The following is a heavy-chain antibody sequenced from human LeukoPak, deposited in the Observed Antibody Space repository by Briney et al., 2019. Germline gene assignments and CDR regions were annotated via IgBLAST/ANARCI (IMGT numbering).Heavy chain of an antibody. Sequence: SETLSLTCAVYGGSFSGYYWSWIRQPPGKGLEWIGEINHSGSTNYNPSLKSRVTISVDTSKNQFSLKLSSVTAADTAVYYCARGLSIAARRGPSNRAGYYYMDVWGKGTTVTVSS. CDR3: ARGLSIAARRGPSNRAGYYYMDV. CDR1: GGSFSGYY. CDR2: INHSGST. J-gene: IGHJ6*03. V-gene: IGHV4-34*01. D-gene: IGHD6-6*01.